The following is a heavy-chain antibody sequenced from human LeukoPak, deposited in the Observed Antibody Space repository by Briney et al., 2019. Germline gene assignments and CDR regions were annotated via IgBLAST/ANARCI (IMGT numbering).Heavy chain of an antibody. CDR1: GFTFSSYW. CDR2: IKQDGSEK. Sequence: GGSLILSCAASGFTFSSYWVNWVRQAPGKGLEWVANIKQDGSEKNYVDSVKGRFTISRDNAKNSLYLQMNSLRAEDTAVYYCAREDSYGFGIDYWGQGTLVTVSS. CDR3: AREDSYGFGIDY. J-gene: IGHJ4*02. D-gene: IGHD5-18*01. V-gene: IGHV3-7*01.